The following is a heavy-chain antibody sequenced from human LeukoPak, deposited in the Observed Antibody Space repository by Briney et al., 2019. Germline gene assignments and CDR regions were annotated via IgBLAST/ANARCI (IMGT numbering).Heavy chain of an antibody. CDR1: GGSISSSSYY. CDR2: IYYSGST. J-gene: IGHJ4*02. Sequence: KSSETLSLTCTVSGGSISSSSYYWGWIRQPPGKGLEWIGSIYYSGSTYYNPSLKSRVTISVDTSKNQFSLKLSSVTAADTAVYYCARLSSGWYTNFDYWGQGTLVTVSS. CDR3: ARLSSGWYTNFDY. V-gene: IGHV4-39*01. D-gene: IGHD6-19*01.